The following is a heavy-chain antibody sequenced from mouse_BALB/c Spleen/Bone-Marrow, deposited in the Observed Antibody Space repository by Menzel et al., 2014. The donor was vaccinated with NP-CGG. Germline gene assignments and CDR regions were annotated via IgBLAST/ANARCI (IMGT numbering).Heavy chain of an antibody. Sequence: EVKLQESGPGLVKPSQTVSLTCTVTGISITTGNYRWSWIRQFPGNKLEWIGYIYYSGTITYNPSLTSRTTITRDTSKNQFFLEMNSSTAEDTATYYCARELYYFDYWGQGTTLTVSS. V-gene: IGHV3-5*02. CDR2: IYYSGTI. CDR3: ARELYYFDY. CDR1: GISITTGNYR. J-gene: IGHJ2*01.